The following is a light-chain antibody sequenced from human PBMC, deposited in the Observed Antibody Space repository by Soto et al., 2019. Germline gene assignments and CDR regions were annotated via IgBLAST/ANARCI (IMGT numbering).Light chain of an antibody. CDR3: QQYNNWPPLT. CDR1: QSVSSN. CDR2: GAS. J-gene: IGKJ4*01. Sequence: EIVLTQSPATLSVSPGERATLSCRASQSVSSNLAWYQQKPGQAPRLLIYGASTSATGIPARFSGSGSGTEFTLTISRLQSEDFAVYYCQQYNNWPPLTFGGGTKVEIK. V-gene: IGKV3-15*01.